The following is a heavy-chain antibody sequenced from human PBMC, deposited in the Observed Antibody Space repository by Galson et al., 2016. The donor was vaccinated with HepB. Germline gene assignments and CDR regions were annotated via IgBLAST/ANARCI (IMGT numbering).Heavy chain of an antibody. CDR1: GDAFATYD. V-gene: IGHV1-8*01. J-gene: IGHJ6*02. D-gene: IGHD3-16*01. CDR2: MNPDSGNT. Sequence: SVKVSCKASGDAFATYDFNWVRQAAGQGLEWMGWMNPDSGNTAYVPKFEGRVTMTRNTSLSTAYMELTSLTSDDSAVYYCAIANVFHYYYGMDVWGQGTTVTVS. CDR3: AIANVFHYYYGMDV.